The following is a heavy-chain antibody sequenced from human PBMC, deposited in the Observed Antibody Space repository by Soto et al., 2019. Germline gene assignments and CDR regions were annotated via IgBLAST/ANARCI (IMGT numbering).Heavy chain of an antibody. CDR3: ARHQDYGGNGSPRRPFDY. J-gene: IGHJ4*02. CDR1: GGSISSGDYY. Sequence: SETLSLTCTVSGGSISSGDYYWSWIRQPPGKGLEWIGYIYYSGSTYYNPSLKSRVTISVDTSKNQFSLKLSSVTAADTAVYYCARHQDYGGNGSPRRPFDYWGQGTLVTVSS. V-gene: IGHV4-30-4*01. D-gene: IGHD4-17*01. CDR2: IYYSGST.